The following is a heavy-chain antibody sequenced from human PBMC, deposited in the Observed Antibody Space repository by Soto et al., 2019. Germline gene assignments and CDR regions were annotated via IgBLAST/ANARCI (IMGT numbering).Heavy chain of an antibody. CDR3: GRESGETWDYEAS. Sequence: PSETLSLTCTVSGGSVSGVDYFWSWIRQSPGKGLEWIGRLNTYGNTHYNPSLKSRVTVSVDTSRNQFFLTLRSVTAADSAVYHCGRESGETWDYEASWGQGTPVTVSS. V-gene: IGHV4-61*08. D-gene: IGHD1-7*01. J-gene: IGHJ5*02. CDR2: LNTYGNT. CDR1: GGSVSGVDYF.